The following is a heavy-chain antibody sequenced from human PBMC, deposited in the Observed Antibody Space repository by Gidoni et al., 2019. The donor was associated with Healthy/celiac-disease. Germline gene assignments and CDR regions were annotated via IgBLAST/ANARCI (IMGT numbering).Heavy chain of an antibody. V-gene: IGHV2-26*01. CDR1: GFSLSNARMG. CDR2: IFSNDEK. J-gene: IGHJ3*02. CDR3: ARISFPMDGYYDSSGYYSSQAFDI. D-gene: IGHD3-22*01. Sequence: QVTLKESGPVLVKPTETLTLTCTVSGFSLSNARMGVSWIRQPPGKALEWLAHIFSNDEKSYSTSLKSRLTISKDTSKSQVVLTMTNMDPVDTATYYCARISFPMDGYYDSSGYYSSQAFDIWGQGTMVTVSS.